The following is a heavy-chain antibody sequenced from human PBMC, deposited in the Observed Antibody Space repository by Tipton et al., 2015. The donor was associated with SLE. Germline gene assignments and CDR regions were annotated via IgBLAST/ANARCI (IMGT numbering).Heavy chain of an antibody. V-gene: IGHV3-21*01. J-gene: IGHJ4*02. CDR2: ITSSRSSI. D-gene: IGHD1-7*01. Sequence: SLRLSCAASGFTFRSYTMNWVRQAPGKGLEWVASITSSRSSINYGDSVRGRFTVSRDNAQNSLDLQMNSLRAEDTAVYYCARRPIVGTSDSYYFDFWGQGALVTVSS. CDR3: ARRPIVGTSDSYYFDF. CDR1: GFTFRSYT.